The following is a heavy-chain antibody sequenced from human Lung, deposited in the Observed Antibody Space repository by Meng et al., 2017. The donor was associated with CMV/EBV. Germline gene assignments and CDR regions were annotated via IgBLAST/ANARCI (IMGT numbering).Heavy chain of an antibody. CDR2: INPSDNTT. Sequence: ASXXVSXKASGYTLTSYYIHWVRQAPGQGLEWMGIINPSDNTTIYAQKFQGRVTMTRDTSTSTVYMELSSLRSDDTALYYCARDLGYSSSWYFQYYFDCWXQGNXVTVSS. V-gene: IGHV1-46*01. CDR1: GYTLTSYY. CDR3: ARDLGYSSSWYFQYYFDC. J-gene: IGHJ4*02. D-gene: IGHD6-13*01.